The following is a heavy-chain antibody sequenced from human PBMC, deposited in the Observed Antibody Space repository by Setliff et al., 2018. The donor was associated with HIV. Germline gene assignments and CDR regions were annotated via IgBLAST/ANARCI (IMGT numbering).Heavy chain of an antibody. Sequence: GGSLRLSCAASGFTFDDYAMHWVRQAPGKGLEWVSGISWNSGSIGYADSVKGRFTISRDNAKNSLYLQMNSLRAEDTALYYCAKDPVPGIAVAGGGYFDYWGQGTLVTVSS. D-gene: IGHD6-19*01. J-gene: IGHJ4*02. CDR2: ISWNSGSI. V-gene: IGHV3-9*01. CDR3: AKDPVPGIAVAGGGYFDY. CDR1: GFTFDDYA.